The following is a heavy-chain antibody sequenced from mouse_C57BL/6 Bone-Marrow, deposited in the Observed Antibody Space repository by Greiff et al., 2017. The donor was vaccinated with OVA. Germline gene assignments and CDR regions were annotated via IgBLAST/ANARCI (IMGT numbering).Heavy chain of an antibody. CDR1: GYTFTDYN. CDR2: INPNNGGT. J-gene: IGHJ3*01. CDR3: ARSHYYGSSYEGFAY. D-gene: IGHD1-1*01. V-gene: IGHV1-18*01. Sequence: VQLQQSGPELVKPGASVKIPCKASGYTFTDYNMDWVKQSHGKSLEWIGDINPNNGGTIYNQKFKGKATLTVDKSSSTAYMELRSLTSEDTAVYYCARSHYYGSSYEGFAYWGQGTLVTVSA.